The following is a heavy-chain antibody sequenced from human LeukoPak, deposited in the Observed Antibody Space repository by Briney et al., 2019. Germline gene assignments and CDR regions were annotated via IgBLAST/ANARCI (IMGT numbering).Heavy chain of an antibody. D-gene: IGHD6-13*01. CDR3: AKDGAYSSSWNLGHYYYYMDV. CDR2: ISGSGDST. J-gene: IGHJ6*03. CDR1: GFTFSSYA. Sequence: GGSLRLSCAASGFTFSSYAMSWVRQAPGKGLEWVSGISGSGDSTYYADSVKGRFTISRDNSKNTLYLQMNSLRAEDTAVYYCAKDGAYSSSWNLGHYYYYMDVWGKGTTVTVSS. V-gene: IGHV3-23*01.